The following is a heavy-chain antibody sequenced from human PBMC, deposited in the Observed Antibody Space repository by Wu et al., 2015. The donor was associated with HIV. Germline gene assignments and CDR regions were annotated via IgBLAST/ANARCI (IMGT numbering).Heavy chain of an antibody. CDR3: ARGPFGDLSHFDY. Sequence: QVQVVQSGAEMKKPGSSMKVSCKASGGTFDSYGINWVRQAPGQRPEWMGWVRPYNGDTKYSERFQGRITIRKDTYTNTASLELKSLTSDDTAIYYCARGPFGDLSHFDYWGQGTLVSVSS. J-gene: IGHJ4*02. V-gene: IGHV1-18*01. D-gene: IGHD3-10*01. CDR1: GGTFDSYG. CDR2: VRPYNGDT.